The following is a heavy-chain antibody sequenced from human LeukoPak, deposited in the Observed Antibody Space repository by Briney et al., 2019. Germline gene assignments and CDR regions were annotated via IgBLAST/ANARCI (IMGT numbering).Heavy chain of an antibody. J-gene: IGHJ3*02. CDR1: GYTFNSYG. CDR3: ARVSEDIVLMIYAPSPTDAFNI. V-gene: IGHV1-18*01. CDR2: ISVYNGDT. D-gene: IGHD2-8*01. Sequence: ASVKVSCKASGYTFNSYGITWVRQAPGQGLEWMGWISVYNGDTNYAQKFQGRVTMTTDTSTSTAYMELRSLRSDDTAVYYRARVSEDIVLMIYAPSPTDAFNIWGQGTLVTVSS.